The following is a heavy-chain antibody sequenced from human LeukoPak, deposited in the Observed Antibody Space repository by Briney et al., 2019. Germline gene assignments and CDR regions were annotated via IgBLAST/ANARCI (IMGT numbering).Heavy chain of an antibody. Sequence: ASVKVSCKASGYTFTSYGISWVRQAPGQGLEWMGWISAYNGNTNYAQKFQGRVTITTDESTSTAYMELSSLRSEDTAVYYCARDPLAAAGTGYYYYMDVWGKGTTVTVSS. CDR3: ARDPLAAAGTGYYYYMDV. J-gene: IGHJ6*03. D-gene: IGHD6-13*01. CDR1: GYTFTSYG. V-gene: IGHV1-18*01. CDR2: ISAYNGNT.